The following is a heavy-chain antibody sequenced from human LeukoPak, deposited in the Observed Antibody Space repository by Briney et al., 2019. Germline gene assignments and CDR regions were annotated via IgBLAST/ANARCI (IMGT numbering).Heavy chain of an antibody. CDR2: IYYRGST. Sequence: SETLSLTCTVSGGSISSYYWSWIRQPPGKGREWIGYIYYRGSTNYNPSLKSRVTISVDTSKNQFSLKLSSVTAADTAVYYCARGKRRSIIWQQLSFWFDPWGQGTLVTVSS. J-gene: IGHJ5*02. V-gene: IGHV4-59*01. D-gene: IGHD6-13*01. CDR3: ARGKRRSIIWQQLSFWFDP. CDR1: GGSISSYY.